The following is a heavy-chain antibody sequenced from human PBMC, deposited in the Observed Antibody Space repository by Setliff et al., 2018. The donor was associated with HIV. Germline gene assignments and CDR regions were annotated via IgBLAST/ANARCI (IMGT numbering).Heavy chain of an antibody. CDR3: ARDGGWSIDY. CDR2: ISANNGNT. V-gene: IGHV1-18*01. CDR1: GGTFSSYA. Sequence: ASVKVSCKASGGTFSSYAISWVRQAPGQGLEWMGWISANNGNTNYAQKLQGRVTMTTDTSTSTAYMELSSLRYEDTAVYYCARDGGWSIDYWGQGTLVTVSS. D-gene: IGHD6-19*01. J-gene: IGHJ4*02.